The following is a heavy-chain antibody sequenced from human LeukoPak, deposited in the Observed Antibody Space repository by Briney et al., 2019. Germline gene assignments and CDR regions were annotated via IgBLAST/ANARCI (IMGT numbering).Heavy chain of an antibody. CDR3: AKDTSWYFDC. CDR2: ISSSDTTM. V-gene: IGHV3-11*04. CDR1: GFTFRDYD. D-gene: IGHD2-2*01. Sequence: GGSLRLSCAASGFTFRDYDMTWIRQAPGKGLEWVSYISSSDTTMYNADSVKGRFTISRDNSKNTLYLQMNSLRAEDTAVYYCAKDTSWYFDCWGQGTLVTVSS. J-gene: IGHJ4*02.